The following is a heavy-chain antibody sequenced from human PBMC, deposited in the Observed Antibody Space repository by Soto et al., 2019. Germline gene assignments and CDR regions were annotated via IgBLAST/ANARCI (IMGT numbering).Heavy chain of an antibody. CDR2: IYYSGST. CDR3: ARDTTNYYYGMDV. V-gene: IGHV4-59*01. Sequence: SETLSLTCTVSGGSISSYYWSWIRQPPGKGLEWIGYIYYSGSTNYNPSLKSRVTISVDTSKNQFSLKLSSVTAADTAVYYCARDTTNYYYGMDVWGQGTTVTVSS. J-gene: IGHJ6*02. D-gene: IGHD1-1*01. CDR1: GGSISSYY.